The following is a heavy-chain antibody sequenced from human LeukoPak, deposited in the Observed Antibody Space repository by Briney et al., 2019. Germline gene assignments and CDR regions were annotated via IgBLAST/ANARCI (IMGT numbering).Heavy chain of an antibody. V-gene: IGHV3-21*01. CDR1: GFTFSSYS. CDR2: ISSSSSYI. Sequence: GGSLRLSCAASGFTFSSYSMNWVRQAPGKGLEWVSSISSSSSYIYYADSVKGRFTISRDNAKNSLYLQMNSLRAEDTAVYYCARGDCSGYYCPYWGQGTLVTVSS. CDR3: ARGDCSGYYCPY. J-gene: IGHJ4*02. D-gene: IGHD3-22*01.